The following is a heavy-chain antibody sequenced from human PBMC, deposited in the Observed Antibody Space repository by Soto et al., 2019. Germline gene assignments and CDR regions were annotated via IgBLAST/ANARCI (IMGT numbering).Heavy chain of an antibody. V-gene: IGHV3-48*02. D-gene: IGHD6-19*01. CDR3: ARDKGLPMTGTVYYDGMDV. J-gene: IGHJ6*02. CDR2: ISSSSSTI. CDR1: GFIFSSYG. Sequence: ESGGGLVQPGGSLRLSCAASGFIFSSYGMNWVRQAPGKGLEWVSYISSSSSTIYYVDSVKGRLTISRDNAKNSLYLQMNSLRDEDTAVYYCARDKGLPMTGTVYYDGMDVWGQGTTVTVAS.